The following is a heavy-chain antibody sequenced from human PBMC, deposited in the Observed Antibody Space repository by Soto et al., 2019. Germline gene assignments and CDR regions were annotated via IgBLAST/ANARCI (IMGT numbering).Heavy chain of an antibody. CDR2: IKPDGSEQ. Sequence: EVQLVESGGGLVQPGGSLRLSCEASGFTFSSYWMHWVRQAPGKGLEWLANIKPDGSEQSYVDSVKGRFTISRDNAKXXXXLXXXXXXXXXXXXXXXXRVRNGIIMAGTFYFDYWGQGTLVTVSS. V-gene: IGHV3-7*01. CDR1: GFTFSSYW. CDR3: XRVRNGIIMAGTFYFDY. J-gene: IGHJ4*02. D-gene: IGHD6-19*01.